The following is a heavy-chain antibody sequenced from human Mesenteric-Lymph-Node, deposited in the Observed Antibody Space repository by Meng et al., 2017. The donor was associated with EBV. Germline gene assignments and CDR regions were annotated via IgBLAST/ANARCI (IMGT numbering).Heavy chain of an antibody. D-gene: IGHD2-2*01. CDR2: IHHSETA. CDR1: GGSFSGYS. CDR3: ARQGYCRTTTCSTWFDP. Sequence: QGQLQEWGAGLLKPSETLSLPWVIFGGSFSGYSWNWIRQAPGKGLEWIGKIHHSETADYNPSLEDRVIISADTSKNQFSLKLTSVTAADTAVYYCARQGYCRTTTCSTWFDPWGQGTLVTVSS. V-gene: IGHV4-34*01. J-gene: IGHJ5*02.